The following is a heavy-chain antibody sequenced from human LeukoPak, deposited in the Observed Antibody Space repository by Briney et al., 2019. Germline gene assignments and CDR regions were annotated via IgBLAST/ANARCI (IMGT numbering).Heavy chain of an antibody. CDR1: GGSISSSTYY. CDR3: ARDAPDYYDSSGYYSWFDP. V-gene: IGHV4-39*07. J-gene: IGHJ5*02. D-gene: IGHD3-22*01. CDR2: VHYSGGS. Sequence: SETLSLTCTVSGGSISSSTYYWGWIRQSPGKGLEWIGSVHYSGGSYYNPSLKSRVTISVDTSKNQFSLKLSSVTAADTAVYYCARDAPDYYDSSGYYSWFDPWGQGTLVTVSS.